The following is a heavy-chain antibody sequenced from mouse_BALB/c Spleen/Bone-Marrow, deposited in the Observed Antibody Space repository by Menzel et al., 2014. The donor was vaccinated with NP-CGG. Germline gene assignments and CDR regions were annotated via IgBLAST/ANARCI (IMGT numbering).Heavy chain of an antibody. V-gene: IGHV5-6*01. CDR1: GFTFSSYG. D-gene: IGHD4-1*01. J-gene: IGHJ2*01. CDR3: ARLGRDYFDY. CDR2: ISSGGSYT. Sequence: EVKLMESGGDLVKPGGSLKLSCAASGFTFSSYGMSWVRQTPDKRLEWVATISSGGSYTYYPDSVKGRSTISRDNAKNTLYLQMSSLKSEDTAMYYCARLGRDYFDYWGQGTTLTVSS.